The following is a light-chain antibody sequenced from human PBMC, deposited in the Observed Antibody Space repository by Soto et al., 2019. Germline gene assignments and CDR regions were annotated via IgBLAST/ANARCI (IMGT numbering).Light chain of an antibody. Sequence: VMTQSPGSLSVSPGERAALSCRASQSVGNKLAWYQQKPGQAPRLLIHGASTRATGIPDRFSGGGSGTDFTLSINRLEPEDFAVYYCQQYGSSPRTFGQGTKVDIK. V-gene: IGKV3-20*01. CDR1: QSVGNK. J-gene: IGKJ1*01. CDR2: GAS. CDR3: QQYGSSPRT.